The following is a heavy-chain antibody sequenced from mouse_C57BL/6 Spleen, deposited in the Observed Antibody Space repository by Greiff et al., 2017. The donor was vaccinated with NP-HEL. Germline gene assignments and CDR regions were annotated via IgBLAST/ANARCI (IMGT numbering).Heavy chain of an antibody. CDR2: IRNKATGYTT. D-gene: IGHD2-4*01. CDR1: GFTFTDYY. CDR3: ARYKADYACFAY. V-gene: IGHV7-3*01. Sequence: EVQLQASGGGLVQPGGSLSLSCAASGFTFTDYYMSWVRQPPGKALEWLGFIRNKATGYTTEYSASVKARFTISRYNSQSILYLQMHALRAEDRATYYCARYKADYACFAYWGQGTLVSGSA. J-gene: IGHJ3*01.